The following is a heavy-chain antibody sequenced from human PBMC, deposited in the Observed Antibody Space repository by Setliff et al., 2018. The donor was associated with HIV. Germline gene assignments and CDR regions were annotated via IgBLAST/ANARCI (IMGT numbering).Heavy chain of an antibody. V-gene: IGHV1-18*01. J-gene: IGHJ3*02. CDR1: GYTFTTYG. CDR3: ARGQLDRHLRSDVPFDI. Sequence: ASVKVSCKASGYTFTTYGFNWVRQAPGQGLEWMGWISASSDNTNYAQKFQGRVTLTTDTSTNTVYMELKSLSSDETAVYFCARGQLDRHLRSDVPFDIWGQGTMVTVSS. CDR2: ISASSDNT. D-gene: IGHD1-1*01.